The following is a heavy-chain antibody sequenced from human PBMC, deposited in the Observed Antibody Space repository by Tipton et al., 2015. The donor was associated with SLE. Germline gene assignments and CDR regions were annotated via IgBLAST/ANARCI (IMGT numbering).Heavy chain of an antibody. J-gene: IGHJ4*02. CDR2: MYSAGNS. CDR3: ASDLLGELSRFDY. V-gene: IGHV3-NL1*01. Sequence: SLRLSCAASGFTFSSCPLHWVRQAPGKGLEWVSVMYSAGNSYYAGSVKGRFVISRDNSENTLYLQMNSLRAEDTAVYYCASDLLGELSRFDYWGQGTLVTVSS. CDR1: GFTFSSCP. D-gene: IGHD3-16*02.